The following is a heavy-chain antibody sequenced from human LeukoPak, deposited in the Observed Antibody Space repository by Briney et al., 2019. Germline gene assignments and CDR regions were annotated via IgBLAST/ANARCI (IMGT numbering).Heavy chain of an antibody. Sequence: GGSLRLSCAASGFSFISYGMHWVRQAPGEGLEWVGAISDDGRRKDYADSVKGRFTISRDNSKDTLYLQMNSLRAEDTAVYYCAKRPSDYGDYVSYFDYWGQGTLVTVSS. J-gene: IGHJ4*02. D-gene: IGHD4-17*01. V-gene: IGHV3-30*18. CDR1: GFSFISYG. CDR3: AKRPSDYGDYVSYFDY. CDR2: ISDDGRRK.